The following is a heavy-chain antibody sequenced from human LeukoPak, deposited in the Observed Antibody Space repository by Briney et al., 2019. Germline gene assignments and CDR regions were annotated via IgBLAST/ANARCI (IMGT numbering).Heavy chain of an antibody. Sequence: GESLKISCKGSGYNFTDYWIGWVRQMPGKGLEWMGIIYPGDSDTRYSPSFQGQVTISADKSVSTAYLQWGSLKASDTAMYYCARGEAAPGTMDYWGQGTLVTVSS. V-gene: IGHV5-51*01. J-gene: IGHJ4*02. D-gene: IGHD6-13*01. CDR2: IYPGDSDT. CDR1: GYNFTDYW. CDR3: ARGEAAPGTMDY.